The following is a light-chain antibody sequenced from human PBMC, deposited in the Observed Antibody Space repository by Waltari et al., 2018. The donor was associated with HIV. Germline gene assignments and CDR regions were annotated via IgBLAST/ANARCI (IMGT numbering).Light chain of an antibody. Sequence: SYVLTQPPSVSVAPGQTARITCGGNNIGTQRVHWYQPKPGQAPVLVIYDDGDRPSGIPERFSGSHSGNTATLTISRVEAGDEADYYCQVWDSSSDHYVFGSGSKVTV. J-gene: IGLJ1*01. CDR2: DDG. V-gene: IGLV3-21*02. CDR3: QVWDSSSDHYV. CDR1: NIGTQR.